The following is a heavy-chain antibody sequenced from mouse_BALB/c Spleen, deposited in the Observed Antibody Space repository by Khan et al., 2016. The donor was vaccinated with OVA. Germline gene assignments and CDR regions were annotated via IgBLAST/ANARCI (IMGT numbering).Heavy chain of an antibody. V-gene: IGHV1S81*02. CDR2: INPSNGGT. D-gene: IGHD2-10*02. CDR3: TRSGYANPFAY. CDR1: GYTFSSYY. J-gene: IGHJ3*01. Sequence: QVQLQQSGAELVKPGASVKLSCKASGYTFSSYYMYWVKQRPGQGLEWIGGINPSNGGTNFNEKFTTKATLTVDKSSNTAYMHLRSLTSEDSAVYYCTRSGYANPFAYWGQGTLVTVSA.